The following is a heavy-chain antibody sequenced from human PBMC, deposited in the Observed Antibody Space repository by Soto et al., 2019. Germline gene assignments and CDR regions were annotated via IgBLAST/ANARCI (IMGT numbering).Heavy chain of an antibody. CDR3: ATSSQGYGCYGPLDY. V-gene: IGHV4-39*01. CDR1: GGSISSSSYY. Sequence: QLQLQESGPGLVKPSETLSLTCTVSGGSISSSSYYWGWIRQPPGQGLEWIGSIYYSGSTYYNPSLKSRVTISVDTSKNQFSLKLSSVTAADTAVYYCATSSQGYGCYGPLDYWGQGTLVTVSS. D-gene: IGHD5-12*01. CDR2: IYYSGST. J-gene: IGHJ4*02.